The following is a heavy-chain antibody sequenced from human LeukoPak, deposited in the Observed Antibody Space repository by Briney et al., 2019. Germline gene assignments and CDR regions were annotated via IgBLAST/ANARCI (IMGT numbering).Heavy chain of an antibody. D-gene: IGHD3-10*01. J-gene: IGHJ4*02. CDR1: GGSISSGDYY. CDR2: IYYSGST. V-gene: IGHV4-30-4*08. CDR3: AGHYGSGSYYYPLLFY. Sequence: SETLSLTCTVSGGSISSGDYYWSWIRQPPGKGLEWIGYIYYSGSTYYNPSLKSRVTISVDTSKNQFSLKLSSVTAADTAVYYCAGHYGSGSYYYPLLFYWGQGTLVTVSS.